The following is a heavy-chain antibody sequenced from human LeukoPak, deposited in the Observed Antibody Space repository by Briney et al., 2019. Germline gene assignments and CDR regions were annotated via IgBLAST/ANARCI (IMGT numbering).Heavy chain of an antibody. J-gene: IGHJ4*02. CDR2: IKSDGSST. Sequence: GGSLRLSCAVSGFTFSNYWMHWVRQAPGKGLVWVSRIKSDGSSTSYADSVKGRFTISRDNAKNTLYLQMNSLRAEDTAVYYCATTGSGSYYDYWGQGTLVTVSS. V-gene: IGHV3-74*01. CDR1: GFTFSNYW. D-gene: IGHD1-26*01. CDR3: ATTGSGSYYDY.